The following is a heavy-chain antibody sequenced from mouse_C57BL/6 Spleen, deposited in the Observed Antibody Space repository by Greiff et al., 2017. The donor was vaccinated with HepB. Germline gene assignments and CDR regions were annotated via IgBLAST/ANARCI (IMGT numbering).Heavy chain of an antibody. Sequence: EVQLQQSGAELVRPGASVKLSCTASGFNIKDDYMHWVKQRPEQGLEWIGWIDPENGDTEYASKFQGKATITADTSSNTAYMPLSSLTSEDTAVYYGTTDYPYYFDYWGQGTTLAVSS. V-gene: IGHV14-4*01. CDR3: TTDYPYYFDY. CDR1: GFNIKDDY. D-gene: IGHD5-5*01. J-gene: IGHJ2*01. CDR2: IDPENGDT.